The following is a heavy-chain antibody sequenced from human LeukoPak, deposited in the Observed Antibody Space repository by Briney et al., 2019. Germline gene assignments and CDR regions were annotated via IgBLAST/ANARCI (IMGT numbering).Heavy chain of an antibody. Sequence: PGGSLRLSCAASGFTFDDYAMHWVRQAPGKGLEWVSGISWNSGSIGYADSVKGRFTISRDNAKNSLYLQMNSLRAEDMALYYCAKAAYLRGSGGSYYHFDAFDIWGQGTMVTVSS. V-gene: IGHV3-9*03. J-gene: IGHJ3*02. D-gene: IGHD2-15*01. CDR2: ISWNSGSI. CDR1: GFTFDDYA. CDR3: AKAAYLRGSGGSYYHFDAFDI.